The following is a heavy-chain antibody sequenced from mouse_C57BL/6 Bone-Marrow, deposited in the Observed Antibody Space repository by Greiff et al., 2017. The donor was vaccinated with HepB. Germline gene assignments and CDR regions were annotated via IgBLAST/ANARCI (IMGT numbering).Heavy chain of an antibody. J-gene: IGHJ1*03. V-gene: IGHV1-18*01. Sequence: DVQLQESGPELVKPGASVKIPCKASGYTFTDYNMDWVKQSHGKSLEWIGDINPNNGGTIYNQKFKGKATLTVDKSSSTAYMELRSLTSEDTAVYYCARSGYGSSYGYFDVWGTGTTVTVSS. CDR1: GYTFTDYN. CDR3: ARSGYGSSYGYFDV. D-gene: IGHD1-1*01. CDR2: INPNNGGT.